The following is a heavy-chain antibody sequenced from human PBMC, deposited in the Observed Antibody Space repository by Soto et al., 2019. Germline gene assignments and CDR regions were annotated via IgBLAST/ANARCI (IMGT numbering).Heavy chain of an antibody. V-gene: IGHV1-69*04. CDR3: VREDSSGYYYYYYGMDV. CDR2: IIPILGIA. D-gene: IGHD3-22*01. Sequence: SVKVSCKASGGTFSSYTISWVRQAPGQGLEWMGRIIPILGIANYAQKFQGRVTITADKSTSTAYMELSSLRSEDTAVYYCVREDSSGYYYYYYGMDVWGQGTTVTVSS. J-gene: IGHJ6*02. CDR1: GGTFSSYT.